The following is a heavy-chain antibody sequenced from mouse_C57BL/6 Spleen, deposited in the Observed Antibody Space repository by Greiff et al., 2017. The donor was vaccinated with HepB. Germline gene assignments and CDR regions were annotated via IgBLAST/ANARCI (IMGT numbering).Heavy chain of an antibody. CDR2: INPNNGGT. J-gene: IGHJ4*01. CDR1: GYTFTDYN. D-gene: IGHD2-4*01. V-gene: IGHV1-18*01. Sequence: VHVKQSGPELVKPGASVKIPCKASGYTFTDYNMDWVKQSHGKSLEWIGDINPNNGGTIYNQKFKGKATLTVDKSSSTAYMELRSLTSEDTAVYYCARGDDYLYAMDYWGQGTSVTVSS. CDR3: ARGDDYLYAMDY.